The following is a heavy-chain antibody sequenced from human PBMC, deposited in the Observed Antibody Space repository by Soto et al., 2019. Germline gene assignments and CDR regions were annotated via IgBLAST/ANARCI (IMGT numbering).Heavy chain of an antibody. Sequence: QVQLVQSGTEVKKPGASVKVSCKASGGTFSRSGFHWVRQAPGQGLEWMGMIVPSVDTTNYAQKFQARVPISADQFTSTVYMELRSLRSEDTSVYYCARCPQPPDTADPYAVDVWGQGTRVIVSS. V-gene: IGHV1-69*18. J-gene: IGHJ6*02. D-gene: IGHD5-18*01. CDR2: IVPSVDTT. CDR1: GGTFSRSG. CDR3: ARCPQPPDTADPYAVDV.